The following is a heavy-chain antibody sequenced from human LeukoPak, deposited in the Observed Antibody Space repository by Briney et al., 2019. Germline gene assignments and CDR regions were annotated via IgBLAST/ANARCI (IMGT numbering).Heavy chain of an antibody. CDR2: ISGSGGST. CDR1: GFTFSGYA. CDR3: AKDTGGWVGSFDY. V-gene: IGHV3-23*01. J-gene: IGHJ4*02. Sequence: PGGSLRLSGAASGFTFSGYAMSWVRQAPGKGLEWVSAISGSGGSTYYADSVKGRFTISRDNSKNTLYLQMNSLRAEDTAVYYCAKDTGGWVGSFDYWGQGTLVTVSS. D-gene: IGHD1-26*01.